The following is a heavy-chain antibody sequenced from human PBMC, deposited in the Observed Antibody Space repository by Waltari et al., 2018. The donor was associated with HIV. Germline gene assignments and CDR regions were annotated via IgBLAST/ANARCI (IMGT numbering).Heavy chain of an antibody. CDR3: ANLLEAYGSVDFDY. CDR2: MNPNSGGT. V-gene: IGHV1-2*06. D-gene: IGHD3-10*01. CDR1: GYTFTGYY. Sequence: QVQLVQSGAEVKKPGASVKVSCKASGYTFTGYYLHWVRQAPGQGLEWMGRMNPNSGGTNYAKKFQGRVNMTRDTSISTAYMELSRLRSDDTAVYYCANLLEAYGSVDFDYWGQGTLVTVSS. J-gene: IGHJ4*02.